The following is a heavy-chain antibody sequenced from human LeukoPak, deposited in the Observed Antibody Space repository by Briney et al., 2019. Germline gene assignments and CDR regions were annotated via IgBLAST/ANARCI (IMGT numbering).Heavy chain of an antibody. Sequence: PGGSLRLSCAASGFTFSSYSMNWVRQAPGKGLEWVSSISSSSSYIYYADSVKGRFTISRDNAKNSLYLQMNSLRAEDTAVYYCARPLYDFWSGDFDYWGQGTLVTVSS. J-gene: IGHJ4*02. V-gene: IGHV3-21*01. D-gene: IGHD3-3*01. CDR2: ISSSSSYI. CDR1: GFTFSSYS. CDR3: ARPLYDFWSGDFDY.